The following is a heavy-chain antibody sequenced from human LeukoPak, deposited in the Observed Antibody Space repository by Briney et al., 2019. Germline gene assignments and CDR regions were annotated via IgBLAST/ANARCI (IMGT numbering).Heavy chain of an antibody. J-gene: IGHJ4*02. CDR3: AREWTYYYDSSGYPGGNDY. D-gene: IGHD3-22*01. Sequence: ASVEVSCKASGYTFTSYGISWVRQAPGQGLEWMGWISAYNGNTNYAQKLQGRVTMTTDTSTSTAYMELRSLRSDDTAVYYCAREWTYYYDSSGYPGGNDYWGQGTLVTVSS. CDR1: GYTFTSYG. CDR2: ISAYNGNT. V-gene: IGHV1-18*01.